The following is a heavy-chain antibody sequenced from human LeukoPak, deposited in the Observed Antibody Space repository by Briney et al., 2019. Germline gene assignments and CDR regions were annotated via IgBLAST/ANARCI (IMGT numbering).Heavy chain of an antibody. D-gene: IGHD4-17*01. CDR1: GFTVSNSY. CDR2: IYSSGGT. CDR3: ARDDYGFDY. Sequence: GGSLRLSCAASGFTVSNSYMSWVRQAPGKGLEWVSVIYSSGGTFYSEFVKGRFTISRDYSKNMLYLQMNSLRADDTAMYYCARDDYGFDYWGQGTLVTVSS. J-gene: IGHJ4*02. V-gene: IGHV3-53*01.